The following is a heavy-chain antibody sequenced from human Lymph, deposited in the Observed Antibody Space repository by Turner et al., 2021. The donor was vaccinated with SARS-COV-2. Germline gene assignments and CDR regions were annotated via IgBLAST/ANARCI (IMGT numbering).Heavy chain of an antibody. J-gene: IGHJ5*02. D-gene: IGHD2-21*02. CDR1: GGSMNSNY. V-gene: IGHV4-59*01. Sequence: QVQLQESGPRLVKPLETLSLTCTVSGGSMNSNYWSWIRQPPGKRLEWIGYIYYRGSTNYNPSLKSRITISVNTSKNQFSLKLTSVTAADTAIYCCARETVNNWVDPWGQGILVTVSS. CDR3: ARETVNNWVDP. CDR2: IYYRGST.